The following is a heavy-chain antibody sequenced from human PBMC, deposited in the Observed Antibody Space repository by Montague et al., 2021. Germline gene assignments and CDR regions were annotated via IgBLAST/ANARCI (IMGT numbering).Heavy chain of an antibody. CDR3: ARSAFAAALDP. CDR1: GFTFRSYS. D-gene: IGHD6-25*01. Sequence: SLRLSCAASGFTFRSYSMNWVRQAPGKGLEWVSSISSSSSYIYYTDSVKGRFTISRDNAKNTLYLQMNSLRVDDTAVYYCARSAFAAALDPWGQGTLVTVSS. J-gene: IGHJ5*02. V-gene: IGHV3-21*01. CDR2: ISSSSSYI.